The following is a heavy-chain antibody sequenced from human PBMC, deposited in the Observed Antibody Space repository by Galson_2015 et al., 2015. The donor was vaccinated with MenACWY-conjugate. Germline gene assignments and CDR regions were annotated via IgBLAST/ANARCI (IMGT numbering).Heavy chain of an antibody. D-gene: IGHD3-22*01. V-gene: IGHV3-74*01. CDR1: ELTFSSSW. CDR3: ARACRGFGGYLFGY. CDR2: INRDGSDT. J-gene: IGHJ4*02. Sequence: SLRLSCADSELTFSSSWMNWVRQAPGKGLVWVSRINRDGSDTTYADSVKGRFTISRDNAENSLYLQMNSLRGEDTAVYYCARACRGFGGYLFGYWGQGTL.